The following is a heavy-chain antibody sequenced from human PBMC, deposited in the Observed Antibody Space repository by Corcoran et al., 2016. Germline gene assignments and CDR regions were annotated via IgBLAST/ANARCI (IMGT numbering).Heavy chain of an antibody. D-gene: IGHD2-15*01. V-gene: IGHV4-59*01. CDR1: GGSISSYY. CDR3: ARGYCSGGSCYGP. CDR2: IYYSGST. J-gene: IGHJ5*02. Sequence: QVQLQESGPGLVKPSETLSLTCTVSGGSISSYYWSWIRQPPGKGLEWIGYIYYSGSTNYNPSLKSRVTISVDMSKNQFSLKLSSVTAADTAVYYCARGYCSGGSCYGPWGQGTLVTVSS.